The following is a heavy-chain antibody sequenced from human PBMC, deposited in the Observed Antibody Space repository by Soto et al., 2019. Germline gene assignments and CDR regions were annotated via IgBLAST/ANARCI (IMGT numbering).Heavy chain of an antibody. CDR2: IFYSGST. CDR3: ARGPGTMAKIDY. CDR1: GDSISSPHY. V-gene: IGHV4-31*03. D-gene: IGHD3-10*01. Sequence: SETLSLTCTVFGDSISSPHYWTWVLQPQGKGLEWIGYIFYSGSTYYNPSLKSRVTISVDTSKNQFSLKLSSVTAADTAVYYCARGPGTMAKIDYWGQGTLVTVSS. J-gene: IGHJ4*02.